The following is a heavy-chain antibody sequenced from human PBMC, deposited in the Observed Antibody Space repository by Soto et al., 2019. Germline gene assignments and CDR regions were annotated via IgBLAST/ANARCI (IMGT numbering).Heavy chain of an antibody. CDR3: ARDCGVTTVLTNWFDP. CDR2: INPNTGGT. CDR1: GYTFTGHY. V-gene: IGHV1-2*02. D-gene: IGHD4-17*01. Sequence: GASVKVSCKASGYTFTGHYIQWVRQAPGQEVEWMGWINPNTGGTYYAQKFEGRITMTRDTSISTAYMELSILRSEDTAVYYCARDCGVTTVLTNWFDPWGKGTLVTVSS. J-gene: IGHJ5*02.